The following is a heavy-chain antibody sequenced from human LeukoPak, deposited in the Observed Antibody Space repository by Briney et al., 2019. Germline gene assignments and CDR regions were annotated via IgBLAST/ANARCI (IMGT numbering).Heavy chain of an antibody. CDR2: IYYSGTT. CDR3: ARQVTGYCSSTSCYSRNIHQPD. Sequence: KSSETLFLTCTVSGGSISSYYWSWIRQPPGKGLEWIGYIYYSGTTNYNPSLKSRVIISVDTSKNQFSLKLSSVTAADTAVYYCARQVTGYCSSTSCYSRNIHQPDWGQGTLVTVSS. J-gene: IGHJ4*02. D-gene: IGHD2-2*01. V-gene: IGHV4-59*08. CDR1: GGSISSYY.